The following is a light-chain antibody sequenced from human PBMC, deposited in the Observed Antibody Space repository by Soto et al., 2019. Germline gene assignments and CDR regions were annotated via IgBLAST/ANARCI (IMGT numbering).Light chain of an antibody. CDR2: GAS. J-gene: IGKJ1*01. V-gene: IGKV3-20*01. Sequence: EIVLTQSPGILSLYTGERATLSCRASQSVSNDFLAWYQQKPGQAPRLLIYGASTRATDVPDRFSGSGSGADFTLSISRLEPEDFAVYYCQQYGSSPPRTFGQGSNVDIK. CDR3: QQYGSSPPRT. CDR1: QSVSNDF.